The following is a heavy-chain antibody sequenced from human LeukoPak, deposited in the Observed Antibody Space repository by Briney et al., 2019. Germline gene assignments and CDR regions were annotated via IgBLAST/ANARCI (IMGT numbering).Heavy chain of an antibody. J-gene: IGHJ6*03. CDR3: ARGVHGYSYGYVPWELYSYMDV. D-gene: IGHD5-18*01. CDR2: FYTSGDT. Sequence: SETLSLTCTVSGGSINSGSDYWSWIRRPAGKGLEWRGHFYTSGDTSYNPSLKSRVTISVDTSKNQFSLKMNSVTAADTAVYYCARGVHGYSYGYVPWELYSYMDVWGKGTTVSISS. CDR1: GGSINSGSDY. V-gene: IGHV4-61*09.